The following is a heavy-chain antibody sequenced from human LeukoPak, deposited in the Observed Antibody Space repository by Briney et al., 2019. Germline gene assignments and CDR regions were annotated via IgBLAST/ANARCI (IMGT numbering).Heavy chain of an antibody. Sequence: ASVKVSCKASGLTFSNYGITWVRQAPGQGLEWVGWISAYDGNTNHAQKFQGRVTMTTDTSTSTAHMELRSLRYDDTAVYYCARDGRFAAYEPDYWGQGTLVTVSS. J-gene: IGHJ4*02. CDR1: GLTFSNYG. CDR3: ARDGRFAAYEPDY. D-gene: IGHD1-26*01. V-gene: IGHV1-18*01. CDR2: ISAYDGNT.